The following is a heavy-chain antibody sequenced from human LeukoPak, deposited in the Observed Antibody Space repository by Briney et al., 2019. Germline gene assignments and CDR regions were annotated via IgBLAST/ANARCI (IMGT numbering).Heavy chain of an antibody. V-gene: IGHV3-21*01. Sequence: GGSLRLSCAASGFTFSSYSMNRVRQAPGKGLEWVSSISSSSSYIYYADSVKGRFTISRNNAKNSLYLQMNSLRAEDTAVYDCARTGYSYGSDYLGQGTLVTVSS. D-gene: IGHD5-18*01. CDR3: ARTGYSYGSDY. CDR2: ISSSSSYI. CDR1: GFTFSSYS. J-gene: IGHJ4*02.